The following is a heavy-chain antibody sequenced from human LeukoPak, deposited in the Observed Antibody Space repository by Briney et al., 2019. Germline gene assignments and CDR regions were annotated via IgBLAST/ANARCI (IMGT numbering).Heavy chain of an antibody. CDR2: ISGSSGST. CDR3: AKANNDYVWGSYRSFDS. J-gene: IGHJ4*02. Sequence: GGSLRLSCAASGFTFSSYAMSWVRQAPGKGLEWVSSISGSSGSTYYADSVKGRFTISGDNSKNTLYLQMNSLRAEDTAVYYCAKANNDYVWGSYRSFDSWGQGTLVTISS. D-gene: IGHD3-16*02. V-gene: IGHV3-23*01. CDR1: GFTFSSYA.